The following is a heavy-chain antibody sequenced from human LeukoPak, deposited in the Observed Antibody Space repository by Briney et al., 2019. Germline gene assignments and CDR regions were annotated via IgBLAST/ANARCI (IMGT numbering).Heavy chain of an antibody. J-gene: IGHJ4*02. V-gene: IGHV1-69*13. Sequence: ASVKVSCKASGGTFSSYAISWVRQAPGQGPEWMGGIIPIFGTANYAQKFQGRVTITADESTSTAYMGLSSLRSEDTAVYYCARVQWDYCSGGSCYGGVFDYWGQGTLVTVSS. CDR2: IIPIFGTA. D-gene: IGHD2-15*01. CDR3: ARVQWDYCSGGSCYGGVFDY. CDR1: GGTFSSYA.